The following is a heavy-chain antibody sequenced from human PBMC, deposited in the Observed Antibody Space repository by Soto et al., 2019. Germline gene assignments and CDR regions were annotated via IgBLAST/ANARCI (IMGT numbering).Heavy chain of an antibody. CDR3: ARNGYYAIDY. CDR2: INGNGNT. CDR1: GRSLSGDY. D-gene: IGHD2-8*01. Sequence: SESMSLTSGVHGRSLSGDYWIWIRRPPGKGLEWIGEINGNGNTNYNPSLKSRVTISADTSKSQFSLKVSSVTAADTAIYYRARNGYYAIDYWGQAILVTVSS. V-gene: IGHV4-34*01. J-gene: IGHJ4*02.